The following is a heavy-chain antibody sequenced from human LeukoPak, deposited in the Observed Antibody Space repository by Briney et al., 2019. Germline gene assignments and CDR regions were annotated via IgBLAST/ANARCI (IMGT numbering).Heavy chain of an antibody. Sequence: SETLSLTCTVSGGSISSGGYYWSWIRQHPGKGLEWIGYIHYSGSTNYNPSLKSRVTISIDTSKNQFSLKVSSVTAADTAVYYCARYYDRSNYFDYWGQGTLVTVSS. CDR3: ARYYDRSNYFDY. D-gene: IGHD3-22*01. J-gene: IGHJ4*02. CDR2: IHYSGST. CDR1: GGSISSGGYY. V-gene: IGHV4-61*08.